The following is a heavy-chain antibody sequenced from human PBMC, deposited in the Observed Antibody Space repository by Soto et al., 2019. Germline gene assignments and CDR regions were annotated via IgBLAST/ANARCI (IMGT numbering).Heavy chain of an antibody. CDR1: GFTFSSYW. D-gene: IGHD3-3*01. J-gene: IGHJ6*02. CDR2: IKQDGSEK. CDR3: ARAPGYYDFWSGYPPSAYYYYGMDV. V-gene: IGHV3-7*03. Sequence: PGGSLRLSCAASGFTFSSYWMSWVRQAPGKGLEWVANIKQDGSEKYYVDSVKGRFTISRDNAKNSLYLQMNSQRAEDTAVYYCARAPGYYDFWSGYPPSAYYYYGMDVWGQGTTVTVSS.